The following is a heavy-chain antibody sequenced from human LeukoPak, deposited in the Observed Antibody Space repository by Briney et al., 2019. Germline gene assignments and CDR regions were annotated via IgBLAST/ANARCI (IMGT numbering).Heavy chain of an antibody. Sequence: PGGSLRLSCAASGFTVSSNYMSWVRQAPGKGLEWVSVIYSGGSTYYAGSVKGRFTISRDNSKNTLYLQMNSLRAEDTAVYYCARGNVDSSGWPVDPWGQGTLVTVSS. D-gene: IGHD6-19*01. CDR3: ARGNVDSSGWPVDP. CDR1: GFTVSSNY. J-gene: IGHJ5*02. V-gene: IGHV3-53*01. CDR2: IYSGGST.